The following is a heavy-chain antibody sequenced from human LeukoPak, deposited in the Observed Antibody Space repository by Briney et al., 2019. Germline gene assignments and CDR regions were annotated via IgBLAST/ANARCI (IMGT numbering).Heavy chain of an antibody. CDR3: ATSGSYRFDY. CDR1: GFTFSSYS. V-gene: IGHV3-48*02. CDR2: ISSSSSTI. Sequence: GGSLRLSCAASGFTFSSYSMNWVRQAPGKGLEWVSYISSSSSTIYCADSVKGRFTISRDNGQKSLFLQMNSLRDEDTAVYYCATSGSYRFDYWGQGTLVTVSS. J-gene: IGHJ4*02. D-gene: IGHD1-26*01.